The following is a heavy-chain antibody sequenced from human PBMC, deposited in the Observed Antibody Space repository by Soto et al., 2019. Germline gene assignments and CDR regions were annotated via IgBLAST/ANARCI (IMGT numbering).Heavy chain of an antibody. CDR2: ISSSSSYT. Sequence: GGSLRLSCAASGFTFSSYSMNWVRQAPGKGLEWVSSISSSSSYTYYADSVKGRFTISRDNAKNSLYLQMNSLRAEDTAVYYCARADGYYDILTGYYPQDGMDVWGQGTTVTVSS. J-gene: IGHJ6*02. CDR3: ARADGYYDILTGYYPQDGMDV. V-gene: IGHV3-21*01. D-gene: IGHD3-9*01. CDR1: GFTFSSYS.